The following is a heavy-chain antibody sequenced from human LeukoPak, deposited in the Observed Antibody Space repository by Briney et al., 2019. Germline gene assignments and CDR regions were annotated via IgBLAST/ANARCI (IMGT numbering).Heavy chain of an antibody. V-gene: IGHV3-23*01. CDR2: IVGSGSTT. CDR1: EFTFRSHV. Sequence: GGSLRLSCAASEFTFRSHVMSWVRQAPGKGLEWVSAIVGSGSTTHYADSVKGRFTISRDNPNNTLYLQMNSLRAEDTAVYYCARKTSSGPFDSWGQGTLVTVSS. J-gene: IGHJ5*01. CDR3: ARKTSSGPFDS. D-gene: IGHD3-22*01.